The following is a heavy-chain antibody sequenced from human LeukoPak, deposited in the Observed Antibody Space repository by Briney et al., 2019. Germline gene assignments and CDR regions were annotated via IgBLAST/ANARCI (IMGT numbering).Heavy chain of an antibody. CDR2: IHTSGDT. CDR1: GLTGSHNY. Sequence: GGSLRLSCAASGLTGSHNYVSWVRQAPGKGLEWVSAIHTSGDTCYADSVKGRFTIPRDTSKNTLYLQINSLRVEDTAVYYCIVFGDSNHWGQGTLVTVSS. D-gene: IGHD4-17*01. V-gene: IGHV3-53*01. CDR3: IVFGDSNH. J-gene: IGHJ5*02.